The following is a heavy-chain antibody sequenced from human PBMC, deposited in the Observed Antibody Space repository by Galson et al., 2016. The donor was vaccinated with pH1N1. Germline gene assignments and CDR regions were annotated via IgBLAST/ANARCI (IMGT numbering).Heavy chain of an antibody. D-gene: IGHD5-18*01. CDR2: ISWNSGSI. J-gene: IGHJ4*02. V-gene: IGHV3-9*01. CDR1: GFTFSRYS. CDR3: AKVSGYSYGPFDY. Sequence: SLRLSCAASGFTFSRYSMNWVRQAPGKGLEWVSGISWNSGSIGYADSVKGRFTISRDNAKNSLYLQMNSLRAEDTALYYCAKVSGYSYGPFDYWGQGTLVTVSS.